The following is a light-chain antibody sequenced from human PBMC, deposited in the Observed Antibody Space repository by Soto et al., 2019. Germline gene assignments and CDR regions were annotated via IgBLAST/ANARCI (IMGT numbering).Light chain of an antibody. CDR3: QQYNDWPPQLT. J-gene: IGKJ4*01. CDR2: GAS. Sequence: ETVMTQSPATLSVSPGERATLSCRASQSVSSNLAWYQQKLGQAPRLLIYGASTRATAIPARFSGSGSGTEFTLTISSLQPEDFAVYYCQQYNDWPPQLTFGGGTKVEIK. V-gene: IGKV3-15*01. CDR1: QSVSSN.